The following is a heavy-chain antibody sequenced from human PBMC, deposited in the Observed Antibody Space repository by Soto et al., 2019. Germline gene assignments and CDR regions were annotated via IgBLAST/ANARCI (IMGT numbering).Heavy chain of an antibody. V-gene: IGHV3-7*01. D-gene: IGHD2-8*01. J-gene: IGHJ5*02. CDR2: INQDGSDQ. CDR3: ATSMRHTLNP. Sequence: EVQVVEAGGVLVQPGGSLRLSCAASGFTFSSHWMTWVRQVPGKGLEWVANINQDGSDQYYVDSVKGRFTISRDNAKNSLCLHMNSLRVEDTAVYYCATSMRHTLNPWGQGTLVTVSS. CDR1: GFTFSSHW.